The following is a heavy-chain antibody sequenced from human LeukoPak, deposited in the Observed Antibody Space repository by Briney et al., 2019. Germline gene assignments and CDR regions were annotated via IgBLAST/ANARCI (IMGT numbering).Heavy chain of an antibody. D-gene: IGHD3-22*01. Sequence: GRSLRLSCAASGFAFSSYAMHWVRQAPGKGLEWVAVISYDGSNKYYADSVKGRFTISRDNSKDTLYLQMSSVRVDDTAVYYCARDRGRYYDSRGFYWGYYFDSWGQGILVTVST. CDR2: ISYDGSNK. V-gene: IGHV3-30-3*01. CDR1: GFAFSSYA. CDR3: ARDRGRYYDSRGFYWGYYFDS. J-gene: IGHJ4*02.